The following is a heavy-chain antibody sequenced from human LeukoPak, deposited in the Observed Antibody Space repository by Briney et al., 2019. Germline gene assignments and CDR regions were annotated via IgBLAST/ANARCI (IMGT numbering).Heavy chain of an antibody. CDR2: ISGSGGST. J-gene: IGHJ4*02. D-gene: IGHD5-18*01. Sequence: PGGSLRLSCAASGFTFSSYAMSWVRQAPGKGLEWVSAISGSGGSTYYADSVKGRFTISRDNSKNTLYLQMNSLRAEDTAVYYCAKDRGGWGTQLKMFDYWGQGTLVTVSS. CDR3: AKDRGGWGTQLKMFDY. CDR1: GFTFSSYA. V-gene: IGHV3-23*01.